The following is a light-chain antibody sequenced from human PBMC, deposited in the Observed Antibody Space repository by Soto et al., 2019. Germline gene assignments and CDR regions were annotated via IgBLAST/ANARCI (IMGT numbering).Light chain of an antibody. CDR2: AAS. CDR1: QGIRSY. J-gene: IGKJ1*01. V-gene: IGKV1-8*01. CDR3: QQYYSTLRT. Sequence: AIRMTQSPSYLSPSQGDRVTITCRASQGIRSYLAWYQQKPGKAPKLLIYAASTLQSGVPSRFSGSGSGTDFTLTISCLQSEDFATYYCQQYYSTLRTFGQGTKVEIK.